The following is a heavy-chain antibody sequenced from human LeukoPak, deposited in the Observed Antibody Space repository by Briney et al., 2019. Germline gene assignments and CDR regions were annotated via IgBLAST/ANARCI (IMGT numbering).Heavy chain of an antibody. CDR3: ARLTDWFDP. CDR2: INHSGST. Sequence: SETLSLTCAVYGGSFSGYYWSWIRQPPGKGLEWIGEINHSGSTNYNPSLKSRVTISVDTSKNQFSLKLSSVTAADAAVYYCARLTDWFDPWGQGTLVTVSS. D-gene: IGHD3-9*01. V-gene: IGHV4-34*01. CDR1: GGSFSGYY. J-gene: IGHJ5*02.